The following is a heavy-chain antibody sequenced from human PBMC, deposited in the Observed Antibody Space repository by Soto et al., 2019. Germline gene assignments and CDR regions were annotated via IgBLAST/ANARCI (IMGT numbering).Heavy chain of an antibody. CDR1: GGSISSGGYY. V-gene: IGHV4-31*03. Sequence: PSETLSLTCTVSGGSISSGGYYWSWIRQHPGKGLEWIGYIYYSGSTYYNPSLKSRVTISVDTSKNQFPLKLSSVTAADTAVYYCARDRLRRGDYYYGMDVWGQGTTVTVSS. CDR2: IYYSGST. J-gene: IGHJ6*02. CDR3: ARDRLRRGDYYYGMDV. D-gene: IGHD1-26*01.